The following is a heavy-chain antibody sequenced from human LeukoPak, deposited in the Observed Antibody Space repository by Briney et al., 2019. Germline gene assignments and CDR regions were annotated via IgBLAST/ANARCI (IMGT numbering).Heavy chain of an antibody. J-gene: IGHJ4*02. CDR2: ISWNSGSI. CDR1: GFTFDDYA. D-gene: IGHD3-9*01. CDR3: AKDARRYFDWLFEV. V-gene: IGHV3-9*01. Sequence: GGSLRLSCAASGFTFDDYAMHWVRQAPGKGLEWISGISWNSGSIGYADSVKGRFTISRDNAKNSLYLQMNSLRAEDTALYYCAKDARRYFDWLFEVWGQGTLVTVSS.